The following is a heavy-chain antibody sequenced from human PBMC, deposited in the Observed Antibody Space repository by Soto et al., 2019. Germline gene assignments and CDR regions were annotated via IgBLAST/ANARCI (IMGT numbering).Heavy chain of an antibody. CDR2: IVPIVDTS. J-gene: IGHJ4*02. D-gene: IGHD1-1*01. CDR1: GGTFSSYA. V-gene: IGHV1-69*12. Sequence: QVQLVQSGAEVRQPASSVKVSCKTSGGTFSSYAITWVRQAPGQGLEWMGGIVPIVDTSTYAQKFQGRVTITADESTSTVYMELSRLRSDDTAVSYSVRIVAIPGYPDNWGQGPLVTVSS. CDR3: VRIVAIPGYPDN.